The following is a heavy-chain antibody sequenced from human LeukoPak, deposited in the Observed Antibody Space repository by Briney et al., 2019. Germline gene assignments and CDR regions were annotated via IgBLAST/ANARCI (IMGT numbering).Heavy chain of an antibody. CDR2: INHSGST. D-gene: IGHD5-18*01. Sequence: SETLSLTCAVYGGSFSGYYWSWIRQPPGKGLEWIGEINHSGSTNYNPSLKSRVTISVDTSKNQFSLKLSSVTAADTAVCYCARVQDTAMVRGVDYWGQGTLVTVSS. CDR3: ARVQDTAMVRGVDY. J-gene: IGHJ4*02. V-gene: IGHV4-34*01. CDR1: GGSFSGYY.